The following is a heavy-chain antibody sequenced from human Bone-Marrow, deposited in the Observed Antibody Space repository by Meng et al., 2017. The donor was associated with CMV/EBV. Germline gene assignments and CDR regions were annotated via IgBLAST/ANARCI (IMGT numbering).Heavy chain of an antibody. J-gene: IGHJ4*02. CDR3: AKDLLLFGGANAYFDS. Sequence: GESLKISCAASGFTVSSNYMSWVRQTPGKGLEWVAFIRHDGTNKFYGDSVKGRFTISRDNSKNTVSLQMNSLRPEETAIYYCAKDLLLFGGANAYFDSWGQGTQVTVSS. V-gene: IGHV3-30*02. CDR1: GFTVSSNY. CDR2: IRHDGTNK. D-gene: IGHD3-10*01.